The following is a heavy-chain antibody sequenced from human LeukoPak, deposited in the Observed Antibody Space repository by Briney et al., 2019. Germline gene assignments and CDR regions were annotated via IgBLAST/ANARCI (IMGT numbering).Heavy chain of an antibody. CDR2: ISAYNGNT. CDR3: AREGDIVVVPAASQSWFDP. CDR1: GYTFTSYG. Sequence: ASVKVSCKASGYTFTSYGISWVRQAPGQGFEWMGWISAYNGNTNYAQKLQGRVTMTTDTSTSTAYMELRSLRSDDTAVYYCAREGDIVVVPAASQSWFDPWGQGTLVTVSS. D-gene: IGHD2-2*01. J-gene: IGHJ5*02. V-gene: IGHV1-18*01.